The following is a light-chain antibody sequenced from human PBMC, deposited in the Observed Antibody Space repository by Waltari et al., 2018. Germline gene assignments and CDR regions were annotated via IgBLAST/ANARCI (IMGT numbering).Light chain of an antibody. J-gene: IGLJ2*01. Sequence: QSVLTQPPSESGTPGQRVTIPCSGSNSNIGSNTVNWYQQIPGTAPKLRLYVDNQRPSGVPDRFSGSRSGTSVSLAISRLQSEDEADYYCASWDDSLNAVIFGGGTKLTVL. CDR2: VDN. V-gene: IGLV1-44*01. CDR1: NSNIGSNT. CDR3: ASWDDSLNAVI.